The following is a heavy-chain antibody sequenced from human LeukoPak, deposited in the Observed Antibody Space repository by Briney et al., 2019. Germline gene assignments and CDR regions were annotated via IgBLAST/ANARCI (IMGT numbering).Heavy chain of an antibody. CDR2: IYYSGST. CDR1: GGSISSYY. J-gene: IGHJ3*02. CDR3: ARLPYSSGWTDAFDI. Sequence: SETLSLTCTVSGGSISSYYWSWIRQPPGKGLEWIGYIYYSGSTNYNPSLKSRVTISVDTSKNQFSLKLSSVTAADTAVYYRARLPYSSGWTDAFDIWGQGTMVTVSS. V-gene: IGHV4-59*08. D-gene: IGHD6-19*01.